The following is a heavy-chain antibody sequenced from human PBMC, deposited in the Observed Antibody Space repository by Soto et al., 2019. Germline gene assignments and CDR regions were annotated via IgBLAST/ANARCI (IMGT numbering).Heavy chain of an antibody. CDR1: GYTFTSYG. CDR2: ISAYNGNT. CDR3: ASYELGYCSGGSCFAGMDV. J-gene: IGHJ6*02. D-gene: IGHD2-15*01. Sequence: ASVKVSGEASGYTFTSYGISWVGQAPGQGVEWMGWISAYNGNTNYAQKLQGRVTMTTDTSTSTAYMELRSLRSDDTAVYYCASYELGYCSGGSCFAGMDVWGQGTTVTVSS. V-gene: IGHV1-18*01.